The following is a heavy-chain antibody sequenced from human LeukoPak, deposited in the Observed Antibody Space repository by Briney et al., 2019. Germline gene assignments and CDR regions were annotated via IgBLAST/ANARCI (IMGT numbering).Heavy chain of an antibody. CDR1: GFTFSNYW. D-gene: IGHD6-13*01. CDR3: AKFPIIAAAGTLDY. CDR2: IKEDGSEI. V-gene: IGHV3-7*03. J-gene: IGHJ4*02. Sequence: GGSLRLSCVASGFTFSNYWIHWVRQAPGKGLEWVANIKEDGSEIYYVDSVKGRFSISRDNAKNSLFLQMNSLRAEDTAVYYCAKFPIIAAAGTLDYWGQGTLVTVSS.